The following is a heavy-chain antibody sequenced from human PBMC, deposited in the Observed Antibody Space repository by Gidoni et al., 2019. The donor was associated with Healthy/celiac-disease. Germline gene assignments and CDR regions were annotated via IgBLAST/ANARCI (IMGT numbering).Heavy chain of an antibody. CDR3: AREVKGCSGGSCYSYFDY. J-gene: IGHJ4*02. Sequence: QVQLVQSGAEVKKPGSSVKVSCKASGGTFSSSAISWVRQAPGQGLEWMGGMIPIFGTANYAQKFQGRVTITADESTSTAYMELSSLRSEDTAVYYCAREVKGCSGGSCYSYFDYWGQGTLVTVSS. CDR2: MIPIFGTA. V-gene: IGHV1-69*01. D-gene: IGHD2-15*01. CDR1: GGTFSSSA.